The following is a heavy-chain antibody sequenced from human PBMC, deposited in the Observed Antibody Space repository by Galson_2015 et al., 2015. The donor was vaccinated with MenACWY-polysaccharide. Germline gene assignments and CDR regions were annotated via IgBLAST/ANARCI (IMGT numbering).Heavy chain of an antibody. CDR1: GFSLSTSGVG. CDR2: IYWDDDK. V-gene: IGHV2-5*02. CDR3: AHRLGSSPSAGDAFEI. J-gene: IGHJ3*02. D-gene: IGHD6-19*01. Sequence: PALVKPTQTLTLTCTFSGFSLSTSGVGVGWIRQPPGKALKWLALIYWDDDKRYSPSLKSRLTITKDTSKNQVVLTMTNMDPVDTATYYCAHRLGSSPSAGDAFEIWGQGTMVTVSS.